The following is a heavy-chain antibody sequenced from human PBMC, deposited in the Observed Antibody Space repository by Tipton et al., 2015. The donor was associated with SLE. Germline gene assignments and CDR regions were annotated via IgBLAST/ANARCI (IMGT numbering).Heavy chain of an antibody. V-gene: IGHV3-30*04. CDR3: ARGPYDYIWGSYRGYFDY. J-gene: IGHJ4*02. CDR2: ISYDGSNK. CDR1: GFTFSTYA. Sequence: SLRLSCAASGFTFSTYAMHWVRQAPGKGLEWVAVISYDGSNKYYADSVKGRFTISRDNSKNTLYVQMNSLRAEDTAVYYCARGPYDYIWGSYRGYFDYWGQGTLVTVSS. D-gene: IGHD3-16*02.